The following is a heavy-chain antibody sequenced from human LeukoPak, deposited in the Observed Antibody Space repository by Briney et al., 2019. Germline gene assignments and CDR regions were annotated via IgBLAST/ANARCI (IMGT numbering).Heavy chain of an antibody. Sequence: SETLSLTCAVYGGSFSGYYWSWIRQPPGKGLEWIGEINHSGGTNYNPSLKSRVTISVDTSKNQFSLKLSSVTAADTAVYYCARHGTVTYGSGSYYNWGQGTLVTVSS. CDR1: GGSFSGYY. CDR3: ARHGTVTYGSGSYYN. V-gene: IGHV4-34*01. CDR2: INHSGGT. J-gene: IGHJ4*02. D-gene: IGHD3-10*01.